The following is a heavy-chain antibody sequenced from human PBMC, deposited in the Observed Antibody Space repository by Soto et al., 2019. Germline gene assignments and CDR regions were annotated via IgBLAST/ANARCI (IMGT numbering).Heavy chain of an antibody. J-gene: IGHJ6*02. V-gene: IGHV1-69*01. CDR2: IIPIFGTA. CDR1: GGTFSSYA. D-gene: IGHD1-26*01. CDR3: ATGVPHLSGSYYERRYGMDV. Sequence: QVQLVQSGAEVKKPGSSVKVSCKASGGTFSSYAISWVRQAPGQGLEWMGGIIPIFGTANYAQKFQGRVTITADESTSTAYMELSSLRYEDTAVYYCATGVPHLSGSYYERRYGMDVWGQGTTVTVSS.